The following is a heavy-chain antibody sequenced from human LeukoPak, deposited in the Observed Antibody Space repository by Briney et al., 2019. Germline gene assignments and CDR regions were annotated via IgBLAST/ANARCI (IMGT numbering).Heavy chain of an antibody. CDR3: AAGTAADF. CDR2: ISSSSSYS. J-gene: IGHJ4*02. V-gene: IGHV3-11*03. D-gene: IGHD6-13*01. CDR1: GIPFSVYY. Sequence: GGSLRLSCIVSGIPFSVYYMNWIRQAPGKGLEWISYISSSSSYSDYADSVKGRFTISRDNAKSALYLQLNSLRLEDTAVYYCAAGTAADFWGQGTLVTVSS.